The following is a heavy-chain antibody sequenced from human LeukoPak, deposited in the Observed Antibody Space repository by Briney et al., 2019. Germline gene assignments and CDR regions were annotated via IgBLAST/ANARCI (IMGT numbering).Heavy chain of an antibody. D-gene: IGHD4-17*01. V-gene: IGHV4-59*01. CDR1: GGSIGSYY. CDR3: ARDQRSGDYWFDP. Sequence: PSETLSLTCTVSGGSIGSYYWSWIRQPPGKGLEWIGYIYYTGSTNYNPSLKSRVTISVDTSKNQFSLKLSSVTAADTAVYYCARDQRSGDYWFDPWGQGTLVTVSS. J-gene: IGHJ5*02. CDR2: IYYTGST.